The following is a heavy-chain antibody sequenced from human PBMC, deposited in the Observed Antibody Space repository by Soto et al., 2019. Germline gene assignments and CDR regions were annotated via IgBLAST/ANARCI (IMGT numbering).Heavy chain of an antibody. J-gene: IGHJ4*02. D-gene: IGHD3-10*01. Sequence: TLSLTCTVSGGSISSGDYYWSWIRQPPGKGLEWIGYIYYSGSTYYNPSLKSRVTISVDTSKNQFSLKLSSVTAADTAVYYCARSRRLVRGVIPDYWGQGTLVTVSS. CDR3: ARSRRLVRGVIPDY. CDR2: IYYSGST. V-gene: IGHV4-30-4*01. CDR1: GGSISSGDYY.